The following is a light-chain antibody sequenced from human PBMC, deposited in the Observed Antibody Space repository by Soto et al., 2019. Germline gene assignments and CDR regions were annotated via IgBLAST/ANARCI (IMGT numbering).Light chain of an antibody. V-gene: IGLV2-11*01. CDR2: DVS. J-gene: IGLJ1*01. Sequence: QSALTQPRSVSGSPGQSVTISCTGTSSDVGGYNYVSWYQQHPGKAPKVMIYDVSERPSGVPDRFSGSKSGNTASLTISGLHAEDEADYYCCSYAGSPRYVFGTGTKVTV. CDR1: SSDVGGYNY. CDR3: CSYAGSPRYV.